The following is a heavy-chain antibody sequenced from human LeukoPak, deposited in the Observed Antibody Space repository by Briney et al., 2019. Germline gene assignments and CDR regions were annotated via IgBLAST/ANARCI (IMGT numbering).Heavy chain of an antibody. CDR3: ARGALYGSGSYRY. CDR1: GGSFSGYY. V-gene: IGHV4-34*01. CDR2: INHSGST. D-gene: IGHD3-10*01. J-gene: IGHJ4*02. Sequence: SETLSLTCAVYGGSFSGYYWSWIRQPPAKGLEWIGEINHSGSTNYNPSLKSRVTISVDTSKNQFSLKLSSVTAADTAVYYCARGALYGSGSYRYWGQGTLVTVSS.